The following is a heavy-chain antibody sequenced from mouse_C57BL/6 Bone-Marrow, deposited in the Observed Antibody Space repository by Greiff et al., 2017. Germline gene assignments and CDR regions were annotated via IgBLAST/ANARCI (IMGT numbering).Heavy chain of an antibody. V-gene: IGHV1-62-3*01. D-gene: IGHD2-2*01. CDR3: ARRPRLLWFFAWFAY. CDR1: GYTFTSYW. Sequence: QVQLQQPGAELVKPGASVKLSSKASGYTFTSYWMHWVKQRPGRGLEWIGRIDPNSGGTKYNEKFKSKATLTVDKPSSTAYMQLSSLTSEDSSVYYWARRPRLLWFFAWFAYWGQGTLVTVSA. J-gene: IGHJ3*01. CDR2: IDPNSGGT.